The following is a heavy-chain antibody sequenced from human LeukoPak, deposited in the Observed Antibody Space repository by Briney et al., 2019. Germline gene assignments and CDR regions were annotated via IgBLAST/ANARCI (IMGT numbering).Heavy chain of an antibody. J-gene: IGHJ6*02. CDR1: GGSISSGDYY. CDR2: IYYSGST. Sequence: SQTLSLTCTVSGGSISSGDYYWSWIRQPPGKGLEWIGYIYYSGSTNYNPSLKSRVTISVDTSKNQFSLKLSSVTAADTAVYYCARLSREWELLYGMDVWGQGTTVTVSS. D-gene: IGHD1-26*01. CDR3: ARLSREWELLYGMDV. V-gene: IGHV4-30-4*01.